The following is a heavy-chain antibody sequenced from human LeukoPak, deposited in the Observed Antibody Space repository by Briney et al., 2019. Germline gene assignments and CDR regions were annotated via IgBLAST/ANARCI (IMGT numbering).Heavy chain of an antibody. Sequence: SETLSLTCIVSGGSISSGSHYYQWIRQHPGKGLEWIGYIYCTGITSYNPSLKSRVTMSVDTSMNQVSLKVTSLTAADTAVYYCAASSGVTLGRFWGQGALVTVSS. J-gene: IGHJ4*02. V-gene: IGHV4-31*03. D-gene: IGHD3-16*01. CDR1: GGSISSGSHY. CDR3: AASSGVTLGRF. CDR2: IYCTGIT.